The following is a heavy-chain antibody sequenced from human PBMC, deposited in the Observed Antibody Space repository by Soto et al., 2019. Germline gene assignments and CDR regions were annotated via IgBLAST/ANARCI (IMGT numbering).Heavy chain of an antibody. CDR2: IDPSDSYT. V-gene: IGHV5-10-1*01. D-gene: IGHD6-6*01. CDR1: GYSFTSYW. CDR3: ARSIAARGGVDYYYYYGMDV. Sequence: GESLKIPCKGSGYSFTSYWISWVRQMPGKGLEWMGRIDPSDSYTNYSPSFQGHVTISADKSVSTAYLQWSSLKASDTAMYYCARSIAARGGVDYYYYYGMDVWGQGTTVTVSS. J-gene: IGHJ6*02.